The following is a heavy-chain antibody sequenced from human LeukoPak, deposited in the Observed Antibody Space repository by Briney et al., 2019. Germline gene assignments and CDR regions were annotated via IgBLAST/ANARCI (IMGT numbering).Heavy chain of an antibody. D-gene: IGHD6-19*01. V-gene: IGHV3-23*01. CDR2: ISGSGGST. J-gene: IGHJ4*02. CDR3: AKDMVGHSSGWNFDY. CDR1: GFSFSSYA. Sequence: GGSLRLSCAASGFSFSSYAMNWVRQAPGEVLEWVSAISGSGGSTYYADSVKGRFTISRDNSKNTLYLQMNSLRAEDTAVYYCAKDMVGHSSGWNFDYWGQGTLVTVSS.